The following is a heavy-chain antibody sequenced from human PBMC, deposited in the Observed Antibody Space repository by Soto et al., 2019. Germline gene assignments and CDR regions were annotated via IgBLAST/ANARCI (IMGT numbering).Heavy chain of an antibody. Sequence: GESLKISCKASGYRFTNHWIGWVRQMPGKGLEWMGIINPGDSDTRYSPSFQGQVTISADKSISTAYLQWSSLKASDTAMYYCARHISGNWFDTRGQGTLVTVSS. CDR3: ARHISGNWFDT. D-gene: IGHD1-26*01. CDR2: INPGDSDT. CDR1: GYRFTNHW. V-gene: IGHV5-51*01. J-gene: IGHJ5*02.